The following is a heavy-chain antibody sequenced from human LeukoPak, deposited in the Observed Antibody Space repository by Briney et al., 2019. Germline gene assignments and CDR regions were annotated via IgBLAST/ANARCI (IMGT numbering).Heavy chain of an antibody. D-gene: IGHD1-26*01. V-gene: IGHV4-59*11. CDR2: IYHSGST. CDR3: ARNSIVGATVEDY. J-gene: IGHJ4*02. Sequence: SETLSLTCTVSGGSISSHYWGWIRQPPGKGLEWIGYIYHSGSTNYNPSLKSRVTISLDTSKNQFSLKLSSVTAADTAVYYCARNSIVGATVEDYWGQGTLVTVSS. CDR1: GGSISSHY.